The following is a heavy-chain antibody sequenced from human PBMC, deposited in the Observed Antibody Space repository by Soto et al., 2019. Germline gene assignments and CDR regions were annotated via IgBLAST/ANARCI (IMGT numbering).Heavy chain of an antibody. CDR2: INYSGST. V-gene: IGHV4-39*01. Sequence: SETLSLTCTVSGGSINSRSSYWGWIRQPPGKGLEWIGSINYSGSTYYNPSLKSRITIFVDTSKNQFSLKLSSVTAADTAVYYCARPGCSGGSCYSIRYWGQGTPVTSPQ. CDR3: ARPGCSGGSCYSIRY. D-gene: IGHD2-15*01. J-gene: IGHJ4*02. CDR1: GGSINSRSSY.